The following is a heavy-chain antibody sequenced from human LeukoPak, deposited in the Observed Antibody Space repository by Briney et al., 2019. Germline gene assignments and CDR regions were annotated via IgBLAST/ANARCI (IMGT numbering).Heavy chain of an antibody. CDR3: ARGMYSFDY. CDR1: GFTFSDSY. Sequence: GGSLRLSCAASGFTFSDSYMSWIRQAPGKGLEYISYISSSGSTIYYADSVKGRFTPSRDNAKNSLSLEMNSLRAEDTAVYYCARGMYSFDYWGQGNLVTVSS. J-gene: IGHJ4*02. V-gene: IGHV3-11*01. CDR2: ISSSGSTI.